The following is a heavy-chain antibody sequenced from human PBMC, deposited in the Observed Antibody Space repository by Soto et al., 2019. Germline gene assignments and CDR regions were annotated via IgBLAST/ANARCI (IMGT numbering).Heavy chain of an antibody. V-gene: IGHV1-18*01. D-gene: IGHD6-13*01. J-gene: IGHJ4*02. CDR3: ARGEYSSSWYGVVGFDY. CDR1: GYTFTSYG. CDR2: ISAYNGNT. Sequence: GASVKVSCKASGYTFTSYGISWVRQAPGQGLEWMGWISAYNGNTNYAQKLQGRVTMTTDTSTSTAYMELRSLRSDDTAVYYCARGEYSSSWYGVVGFDYWGQGTLVTVSS.